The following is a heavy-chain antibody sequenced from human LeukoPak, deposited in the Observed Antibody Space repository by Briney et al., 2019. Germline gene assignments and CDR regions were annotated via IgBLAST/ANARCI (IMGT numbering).Heavy chain of an antibody. D-gene: IGHD3-22*01. V-gene: IGHV4-39*07. J-gene: IGHJ5*02. Sequence: PSETLSLTCTVSGGSISSSSYYWGWIRQPPGKGLEWIGSIYYSGSTNYNPSLKSRVTISVDTSKNQFSLRLSSATAADTAVYYCARDQNYYDSSGYENWFDPWGQGTLVTVSS. CDR3: ARDQNYYDSSGYENWFDP. CDR2: IYYSGST. CDR1: GGSISSSSYY.